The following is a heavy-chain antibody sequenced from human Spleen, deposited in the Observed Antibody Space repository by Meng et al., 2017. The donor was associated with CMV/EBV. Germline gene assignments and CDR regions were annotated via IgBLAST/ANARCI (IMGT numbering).Heavy chain of an antibody. CDR2: IYYSGST. J-gene: IGHJ5*02. CDR3: ARFARSYCSGGSCYSGGDWFDP. CDR1: GGSVSSGSYY. D-gene: IGHD2-15*01. V-gene: IGHV4-61*01. Sequence: GSLRLSCTVSGGSVSSGSYYWSWIRQPPGKGLEWIGYIYYSGSTNYNPSLKSRVTISVDTSKNQFSLKLSSVTAADTAVYYCARFARSYCSGGSCYSGGDWFDPWGQGTLVTVSS.